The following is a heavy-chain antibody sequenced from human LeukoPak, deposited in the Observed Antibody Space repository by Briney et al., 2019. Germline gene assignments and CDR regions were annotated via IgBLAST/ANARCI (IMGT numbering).Heavy chain of an antibody. CDR3: AKGSGEMATNSDFDY. V-gene: IGHV3-30*18. CDR1: GFPLTDYG. CDR2: ISYKGNKK. Sequence: GGALRLSCAASGFPLTDYGMHWVRQAPGKGLEWVALISYKGNKKYYADSVKGRFTISRDNAENTHYLQMNSLRVEDTAIYYCAKGSGEMATNSDFDYWGQGTLVTVSS. J-gene: IGHJ4*02. D-gene: IGHD5-24*01.